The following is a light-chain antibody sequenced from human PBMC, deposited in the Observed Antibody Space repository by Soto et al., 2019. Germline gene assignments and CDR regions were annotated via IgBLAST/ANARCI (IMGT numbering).Light chain of an antibody. CDR3: QQSDSLLNP. J-gene: IGKJ5*01. CDR2: AAS. Sequence: QSTSTVSASVVARVTIKCRESQGISSWLAWYQQKPGKAPKLLIYAASSLQSGVPARFSGSGSGTEFTLTIIILQPEDFVTYYSQQSDSLLNPFGQGRRLEI. V-gene: IGKV1-12*01. CDR1: QGISSW.